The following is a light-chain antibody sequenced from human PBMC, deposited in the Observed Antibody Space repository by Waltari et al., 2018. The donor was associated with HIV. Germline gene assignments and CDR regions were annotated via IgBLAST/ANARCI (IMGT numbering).Light chain of an antibody. J-gene: IGLJ3*02. CDR3: AAWDDSLSGPV. CDR2: RNN. V-gene: IGLV1-47*01. CDR1: GSNIGSNS. Sequence: QSILTQPPSTSGTPGQRVTISCSGSGSNIGSNSVSWYQLLLGTAPKLLIYRNNQRPSGFPDRFSGSKPATSASLAIGGLRSEDEADYYCAAWDDSLSGPVFGGGTKLTVL.